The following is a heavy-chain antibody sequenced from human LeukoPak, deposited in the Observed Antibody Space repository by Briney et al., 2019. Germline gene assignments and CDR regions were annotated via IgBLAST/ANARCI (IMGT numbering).Heavy chain of an antibody. D-gene: IGHD5-18*01. V-gene: IGHV1-2*06. Sequence: WASVKVSCRASGYTFTTHDINWVRQASGQGLEWMGRINPNSGGTNYAQKFQGRVTMTRDTSISTAYMELSRLRSDDTAVYYCAREIGRQLWLLNYWGQGTLVTVSS. J-gene: IGHJ4*02. CDR1: GYTFTTHD. CDR2: INPNSGGT. CDR3: AREIGRQLWLLNY.